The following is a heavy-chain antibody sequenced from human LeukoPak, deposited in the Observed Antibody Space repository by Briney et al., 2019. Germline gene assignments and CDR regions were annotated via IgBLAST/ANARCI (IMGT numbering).Heavy chain of an antibody. CDR2: INHSGST. J-gene: IGHJ4*02. Sequence: PSETLSLTCAVYGGSFSGYYWSWIRQPPGKGLEWIGEINHSGSTNYNPSLKSRVTISVDTSKNQFSLKLSSVTAADTAVYYCASSSRHYYYGSGIQYYFDYWGQGTLVTVSS. CDR3: ASSSRHYYYGSGIQYYFDY. D-gene: IGHD3-10*01. V-gene: IGHV4-34*01. CDR1: GGSFSGYY.